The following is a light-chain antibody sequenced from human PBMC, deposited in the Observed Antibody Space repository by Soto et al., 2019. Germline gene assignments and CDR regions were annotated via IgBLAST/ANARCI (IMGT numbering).Light chain of an antibody. CDR3: QQRYYGYT. CDR1: QSVGSF. CDR2: DAS. Sequence: EIVLTQSPATLSLSPGQSATLSCRASQSVGSFLGWYQQKPGQAPRLLIYDASNRATGIPARFSGSRSGTDFTLTISSLEPEDFAVYYCQQRYYGYTFGQGTKVEIK. J-gene: IGKJ2*01. V-gene: IGKV3-11*01.